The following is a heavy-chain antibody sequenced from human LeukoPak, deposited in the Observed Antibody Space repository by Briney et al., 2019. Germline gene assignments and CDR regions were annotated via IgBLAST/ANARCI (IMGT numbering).Heavy chain of an antibody. CDR1: GFTFSSHG. CDR3: VKDSVAATHLDH. CDR2: IWYDGSNK. V-gene: IGHV3-33*06. Sequence: PGGSLRLSCAASGFTFSSHGMHWVRQAPGKGLEWVAVIWYDGSNKYYADSVKGRFTTSRDNSKNTLYLQMNSLRAEDTAVYYCVKDSVAATHLDHWGQGTLVTVSS. D-gene: IGHD2-15*01. J-gene: IGHJ4*02.